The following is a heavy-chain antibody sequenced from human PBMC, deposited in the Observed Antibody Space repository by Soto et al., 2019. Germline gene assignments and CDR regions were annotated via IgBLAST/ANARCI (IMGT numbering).Heavy chain of an antibody. CDR2: ISSSSSYT. V-gene: IGHV3-11*06. D-gene: IGHD3-22*01. CDR1: GFTFSDYY. Sequence: GGSLILSCAASGFTFSDYYRSWIRQAPGKGLEWVSYISSSSSYTNYADSVKGRFTISRDNAKNSLYLQMNSLRAEDTAVYYCARVWRGAQMDSSGYYADYWGQGTLVTVSS. J-gene: IGHJ4*02. CDR3: ARVWRGAQMDSSGYYADY.